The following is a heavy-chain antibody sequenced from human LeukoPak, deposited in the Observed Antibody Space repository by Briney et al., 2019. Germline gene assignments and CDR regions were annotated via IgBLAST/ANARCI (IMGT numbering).Heavy chain of an antibody. D-gene: IGHD5-24*01. V-gene: IGHV2-5*01. CDR2: IYWNDDK. J-gene: IGHJ4*02. CDR3: ARTVRRDGYKQVDY. Sequence: SGPTLVKPTRTLTLTCTFSGFSLSTSGVGVGWIRQPPGKALEWLALIYWNDDKRYSPSLKSRLTITKDTSKNQVVLTMTNMDPVDTATYYCARTVRRDGYKQVDYWGQGTLVTVSS. CDR1: GFSLSTSGVG.